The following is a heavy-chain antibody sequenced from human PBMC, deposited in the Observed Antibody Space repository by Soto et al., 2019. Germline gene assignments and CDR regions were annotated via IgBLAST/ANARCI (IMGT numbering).Heavy chain of an antibody. CDR3: GRGTGV. V-gene: IGHV4-30-4*01. CDR2: INSSGST. J-gene: IGHJ6*02. D-gene: IGHD1-1*01. CDR1: GGSISSGDYY. Sequence: QVQLQESGPGLVKPSQTLSLTCAVSGGSISSGDYYCTWSRQPPGKGLEWIGYINSSGSTYYTSSLRSRVTISLDTSKNYFALKMTSVTAAGTAVYYCGRGTGVWGQGTTVTVSS.